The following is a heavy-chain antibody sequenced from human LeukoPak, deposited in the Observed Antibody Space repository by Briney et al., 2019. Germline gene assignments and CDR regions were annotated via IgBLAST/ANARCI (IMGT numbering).Heavy chain of an antibody. Sequence: SRTLSLTCTISGDYVSSNSDAWNWIRQYPSRGLEWLGRTYYRSKWFNDYAVSVKSRVIINADTSKNQFSLLLNSVTPEDTAVYFCAKGIYDPSWSAFDYWGQGTLVTVSS. CDR1: GDYVSSNSDA. CDR3: AKGIYDPSWSAFDY. D-gene: IGHD3-16*01. CDR2: TYYRSKWFN. J-gene: IGHJ4*02. V-gene: IGHV6-1*01.